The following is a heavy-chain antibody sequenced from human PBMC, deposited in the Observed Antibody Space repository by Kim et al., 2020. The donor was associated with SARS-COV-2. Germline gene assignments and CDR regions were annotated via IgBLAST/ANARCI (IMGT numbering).Heavy chain of an antibody. CDR1: GGTFSSYA. CDR2: IIPIFGTA. CDR3: AREGAGYCSSTSCLYYYGMDV. Sequence: SVKVSCKASGGTFSSYAISWVRQAPGQGLEWMGGIIPIFGTANYAQKFQGRVTITADESTSTAYMELSSLRSEDTAVYYCAREGAGYCSSTSCLYYYGMDVWGQGTTATVSS. V-gene: IGHV1-69*13. D-gene: IGHD2-2*01. J-gene: IGHJ6*02.